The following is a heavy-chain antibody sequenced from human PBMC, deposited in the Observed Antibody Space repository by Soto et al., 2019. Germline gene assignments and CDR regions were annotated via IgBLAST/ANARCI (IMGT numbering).Heavy chain of an antibody. J-gene: IGHJ6*02. V-gene: IGHV1-69*01. D-gene: IGHD2-21*01. CDR2: IIPIFRTP. CDR1: GGSFSSYA. Sequence: QVQLVQSGAEVKKPGSSVTVSCTASGGSFSSYAISWVRQAPGQGLEWMGGIIPIFRTPDYAQKFQGRVTITTDESTSTAYMDLSSLRSENTAVYYCASLRYKFDARGDQTDYYYYGMDVWGQGTTVTVSS. CDR3: ASLRYKFDARGDQTDYYYYGMDV.